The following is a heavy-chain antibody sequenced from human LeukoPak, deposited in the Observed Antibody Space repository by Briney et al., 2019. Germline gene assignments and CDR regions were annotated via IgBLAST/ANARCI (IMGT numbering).Heavy chain of an antibody. V-gene: IGHV1-24*01. Sequence: GASVKVSCKVSGYTLTELSMHWVRQAPGKGLEWMGGFDPEDGETIYAQKFQGRVTMTEDTSTDTAYMDLNRLRAEDTAVYYCATGGGYCSSTSCSALQYWGQGTLVTVSS. D-gene: IGHD2-2*01. CDR2: FDPEDGET. J-gene: IGHJ4*02. CDR3: ATGGGYCSSTSCSALQY. CDR1: GYTLTELS.